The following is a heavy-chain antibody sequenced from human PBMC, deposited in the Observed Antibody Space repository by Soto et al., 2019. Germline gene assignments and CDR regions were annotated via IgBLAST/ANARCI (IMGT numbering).Heavy chain of an antibody. Sequence: QVQLVQSGAEVKKPGSSVKVSCKASGGTFSSYAISWVRQAPGQVLEWMGGIIPIFGTANYAQKFQGRVKIAADESTSTSYMELSSLRSEDTAVYYCALRVVTATYNWFDPWGQGTLVTVSS. J-gene: IGHJ5*02. D-gene: IGHD2-21*02. CDR2: IIPIFGTA. CDR3: ALRVVTATYNWFDP. CDR1: GGTFSSYA. V-gene: IGHV1-69*01.